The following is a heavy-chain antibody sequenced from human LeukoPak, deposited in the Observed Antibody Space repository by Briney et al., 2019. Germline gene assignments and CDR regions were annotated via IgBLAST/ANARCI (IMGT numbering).Heavy chain of an antibody. CDR2: ICPDGTVT. Sequence: PGGSLRLSCAASGFTFSSYAMSWVRQIPGKGLVWVSRICPDGTVTNYADSVKGRFTISRDNAKNMVFLQMNSLRADDTAVYYCVRDFRSADYWGQGILVTVSS. CDR3: VRDFRSADY. CDR1: GFTFSSYA. J-gene: IGHJ4*02. V-gene: IGHV3-74*01.